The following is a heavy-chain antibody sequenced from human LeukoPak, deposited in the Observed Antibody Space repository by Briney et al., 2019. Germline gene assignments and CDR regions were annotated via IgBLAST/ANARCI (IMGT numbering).Heavy chain of an antibody. V-gene: IGHV1-18*01. CDR1: GYTFTSYG. CDR3: ARWAGNLFDY. J-gene: IGHJ4*02. CDR2: IGAYNGNK. D-gene: IGHD4-23*01. Sequence: GASVKVSCKASGYTFTSYGFSWVRQAPGQGLEWMGWIGAYNGNKIYAQKLQGRVTMARDTSTSTVYMELSSLRSEDTAVYYCARWAGNLFDYWGQGTLVTVSS.